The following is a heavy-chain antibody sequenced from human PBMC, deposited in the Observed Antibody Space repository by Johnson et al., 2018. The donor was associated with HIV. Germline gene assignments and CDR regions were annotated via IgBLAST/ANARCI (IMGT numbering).Heavy chain of an antibody. J-gene: IGHJ3*02. V-gene: IGHV3-23*04. D-gene: IGHD6-19*01. CDR2: LSGSGART. Sequence: VHLVDSGGCVVQRGGSLTVSCAASGFTFISSGLSWVRHAPGTGLELVSALSGSGARTFYADTLKGRFTISRDNAKNSLYLQMNSLRAEDTALCYCARRGGSGWSAFDIWGQGTIVTVSS. CDR3: ARRGGSGWSAFDI. CDR1: GFTFISSG.